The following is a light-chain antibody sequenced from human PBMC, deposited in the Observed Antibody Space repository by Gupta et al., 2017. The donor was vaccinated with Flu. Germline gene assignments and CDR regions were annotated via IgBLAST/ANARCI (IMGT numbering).Light chain of an antibody. Sequence: TISCSGTSSGVGSYHLVAWYQHPPGKAPNLIIFDVSKQPSGVSHRFSCSKSGNTASPTITGLQAEDEADYYCCSSVGSSTFPWIFGGGTKLTVL. CDR3: CSSVGSSTFPWI. V-gene: IGLV2-23*02. CDR2: DVS. J-gene: IGLJ2*01. CDR1: SSGVGSYHL.